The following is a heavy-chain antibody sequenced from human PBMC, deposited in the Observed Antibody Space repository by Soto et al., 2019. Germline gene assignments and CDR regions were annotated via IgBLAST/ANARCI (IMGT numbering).Heavy chain of an antibody. D-gene: IGHD6-19*01. Sequence: VGSLRLSCAASGFTFSSYSMNWVRQAPGKGLEWVSYISSSSSTIYYADSVKGRFTISRDNSKNTVYLQMDSLRAEDTAVYYCARRPTGSIAVADTYFYYGMDVWGQGTTVTVSS. J-gene: IGHJ6*02. CDR3: ARRPTGSIAVADTYFYYGMDV. V-gene: IGHV3-48*01. CDR1: GFTFSSYS. CDR2: ISSSSSTI.